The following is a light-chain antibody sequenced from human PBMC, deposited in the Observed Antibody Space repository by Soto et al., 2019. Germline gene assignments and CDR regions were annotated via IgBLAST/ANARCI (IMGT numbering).Light chain of an antibody. Sequence: EIVLTQSPATLSLSPGERATHSCRASQSVSSYLAWYQQKPGQAPRLLIYDASNRATGIPARFSGSGSGTDFTLIISSLEPEDFAVYYCQQRSNWPPLTFGGGIKVEIQ. CDR2: DAS. J-gene: IGKJ4*01. CDR3: QQRSNWPPLT. CDR1: QSVSSY. V-gene: IGKV3-11*01.